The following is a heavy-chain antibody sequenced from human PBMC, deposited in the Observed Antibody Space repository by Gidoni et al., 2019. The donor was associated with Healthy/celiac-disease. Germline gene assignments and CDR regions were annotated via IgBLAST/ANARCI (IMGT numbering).Heavy chain of an antibody. J-gene: IGHJ4*02. CDR2: IIPILGIA. CDR3: AILVATKLGY. CDR1: GGTFSSYT. Sequence: QVQLVQSGAEVKKPGSSVKVSCKASGGTFSSYTISWVRQAPGQGLEWMGRIIPILGIANYAQKFQGSITITADKSTSTAYMELSSLRSDDTAVYYCAILVATKLGYWGQGTLVTVSS. V-gene: IGHV1-69*02. D-gene: IGHD5-12*01.